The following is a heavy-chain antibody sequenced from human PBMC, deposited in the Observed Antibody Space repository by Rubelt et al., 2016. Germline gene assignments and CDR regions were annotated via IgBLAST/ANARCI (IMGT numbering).Heavy chain of an antibody. CDR3: AATLHRYPVDY. Sequence: QLQLQESGSGLVKPSQTLSLTCAVSGGSISSGGYSWSWIRQPPGKGLEWIGYIYYSGGTNYNPSLKRRVTISVDTSRNQFSLKLSSVTAADTAVYYCAATLHRYPVDYWGQGTLVTVSS. CDR2: IYYSGGT. D-gene: IGHD1-14*01. V-gene: IGHV4-30-2*02. J-gene: IGHJ4*02. CDR1: GGSISSGGYS.